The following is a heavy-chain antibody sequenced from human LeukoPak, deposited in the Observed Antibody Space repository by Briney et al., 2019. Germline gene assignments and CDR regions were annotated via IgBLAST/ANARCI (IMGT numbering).Heavy chain of an antibody. CDR1: GYTFTGYY. CDR3: ARVIVVVPAATDAFDI. Sequence: ASVKVSFKASGYTFTGYYMHWVRQAPGQGLEWMGWINPNSGGTNYAQKFQGRVTMTRDTSISTAYMELSRLRSDDTAVYYCARVIVVVPAATDAFDIWGQGTMVTVSS. CDR2: INPNSGGT. J-gene: IGHJ3*02. V-gene: IGHV1-2*02. D-gene: IGHD2-2*01.